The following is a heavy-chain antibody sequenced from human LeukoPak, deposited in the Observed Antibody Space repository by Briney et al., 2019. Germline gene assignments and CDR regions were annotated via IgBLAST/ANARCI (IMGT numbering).Heavy chain of an antibody. V-gene: IGHV3-21*01. CDR2: ITSGDTYI. J-gene: IGHJ4*02. D-gene: IGHD2/OR15-2a*01. CDR1: GFTFSRYS. CDR3: ARDWFHAIDY. Sequence: GGSLRLSCAASGFTFSRYSMNWVRQAPGKGLEWVSSITSGDTYIYYADSVKGRFTISRDNAKNSLYLQMNGLRAEDTAVYYCARDWFHAIDYWGQGTLVTVSS.